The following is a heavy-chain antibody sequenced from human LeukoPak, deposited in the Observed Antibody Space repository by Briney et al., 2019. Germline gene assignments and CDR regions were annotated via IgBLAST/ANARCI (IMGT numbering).Heavy chain of an antibody. CDR1: GFTFSSYA. V-gene: IGHV3-23*01. J-gene: IGHJ4*02. CDR3: AKMEDYYYSSGYYDFDY. Sequence: PGGSLRLSCAASGFTFSSYAMSWVRQAPGKGLEWVSAISGSGGSTYYADSVKGRFTISRDNSKNTLYLQMNSLRAEDTAVYYRAKMEDYYYSSGYYDFDYWGQGTLVTVSS. CDR2: ISGSGGST. D-gene: IGHD3-22*01.